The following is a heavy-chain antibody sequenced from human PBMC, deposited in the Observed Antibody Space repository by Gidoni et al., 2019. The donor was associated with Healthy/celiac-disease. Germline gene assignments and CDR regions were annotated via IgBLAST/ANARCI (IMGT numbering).Heavy chain of an antibody. Sequence: QVQLQESGPGLVTPSRTLSLTCAVSGGSISRSNWWSWVRQPPGKGLEWIGEIYQSGSTNSNPSLKSRVTISVDKSKNQFSLKLSSVTAADTAVYYCARVEATVTYHYYYGMDVWGQGTTVTVSS. CDR3: ARVEATVTYHYYYGMDV. CDR1: GGSISRSNW. V-gene: IGHV4-4*02. D-gene: IGHD4-17*01. J-gene: IGHJ6*02. CDR2: IYQSGST.